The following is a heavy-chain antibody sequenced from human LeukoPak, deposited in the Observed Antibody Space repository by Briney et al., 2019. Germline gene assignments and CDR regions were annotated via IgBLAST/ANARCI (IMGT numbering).Heavy chain of an antibody. CDR2: INPSGGST. Sequence: ASVKASCKASGYTFTSYYMHWVRQAPGQGLEWMGIINPSGGSTSYAQKFQGRVTMTRDMSTSTVYMELSSLRSEDTAVYYCAREDSGGYSFDYWGQGTLVTVSS. CDR1: GYTFTSYY. V-gene: IGHV1-46*01. D-gene: IGHD1-26*01. J-gene: IGHJ4*02. CDR3: AREDSGGYSFDY.